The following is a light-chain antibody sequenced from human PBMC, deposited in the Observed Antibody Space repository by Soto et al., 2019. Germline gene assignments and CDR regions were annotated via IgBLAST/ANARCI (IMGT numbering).Light chain of an antibody. Sequence: QSVLTQPASMSGSPGQSITISCTGTSSDVGAYNFVCWYQQYPGKAPKLMIYDVSNRPSGVSNRFSASKSGSTASLSISGLQAEDEADYYCSSYTSSSTYVFGTGTKVTVL. CDR1: SSDVGAYNF. V-gene: IGLV2-14*03. J-gene: IGLJ1*01. CDR3: SSYTSSSTYV. CDR2: DVS.